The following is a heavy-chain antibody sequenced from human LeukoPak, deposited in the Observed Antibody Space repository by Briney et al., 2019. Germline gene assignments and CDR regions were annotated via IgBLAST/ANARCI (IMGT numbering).Heavy chain of an antibody. Sequence: QSGGSLRLSCAASGFTFSTYWMSWGRQAPGKGLEWVANIKQDGSEKYYVDSVKGRFTISRDNAKNSLYLQMNSLRAEDTAVYYCARGYYDSSGYCYAFDIWGQGTMVTVSS. CDR1: GFTFSTYW. CDR3: ARGYYDSSGYCYAFDI. D-gene: IGHD3-22*01. V-gene: IGHV3-7*04. CDR2: IKQDGSEK. J-gene: IGHJ3*02.